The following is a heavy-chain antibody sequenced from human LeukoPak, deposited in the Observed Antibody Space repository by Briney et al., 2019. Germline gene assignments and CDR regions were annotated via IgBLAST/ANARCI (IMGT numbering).Heavy chain of an antibody. Sequence: ASVKVSCKASGGTFSSYAISWVRQAPGQGLEWMGGIIPIFGTANYAQKLQGRVTMTTDTSTSTAYMELRSLRSDDTAVYYCARDLGCSSTSCPTPLDYWGQGTLVTVSS. CDR2: IIPIFGTA. J-gene: IGHJ4*02. CDR1: GGTFSSYA. D-gene: IGHD2-2*01. CDR3: ARDLGCSSTSCPTPLDY. V-gene: IGHV1-69*05.